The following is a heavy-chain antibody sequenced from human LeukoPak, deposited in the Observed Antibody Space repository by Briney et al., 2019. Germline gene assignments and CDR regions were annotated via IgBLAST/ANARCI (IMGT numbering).Heavy chain of an antibody. CDR3: ARVEGATSHYCYYYMDV. CDR2: IYYSGST. V-gene: IGHV4-59*01. CDR1: GGSISSYY. D-gene: IGHD3-16*01. Sequence: PSETLSLTCTVSGGSISSYYWSWIRQPPGKGLEWIGYIYYSGSTNYNPSLKSRVTISVDTSKNQFSLKLSSVTAADTAVYYCARVEGATSHYCYYYMDVWGKGTTVTVSS. J-gene: IGHJ6*03.